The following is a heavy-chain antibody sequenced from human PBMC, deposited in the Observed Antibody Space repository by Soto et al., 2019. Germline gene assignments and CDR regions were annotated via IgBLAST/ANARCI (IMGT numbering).Heavy chain of an antibody. CDR3: AKSGSSGWYGWFDP. V-gene: IGHV2-5*01. CDR1: GFSLRTSGVG. J-gene: IGHJ5*02. D-gene: IGHD6-19*01. Sequence: KESGPTLVKPTQTLTLTCLFSGFSLRTSGVGVGWIRQPPGKALEWLGFIYWNDDKRYSPSLKSRLTITKDTSKNQVVLTMTNMDPVDTATYYCAKSGSSGWYGWFDPWGQGTLVTVSS. CDR2: IYWNDDK.